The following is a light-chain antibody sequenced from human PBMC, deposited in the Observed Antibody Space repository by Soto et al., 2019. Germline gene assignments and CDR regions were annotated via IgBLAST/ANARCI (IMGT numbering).Light chain of an antibody. J-gene: IGKJ3*01. CDR3: HQSYSTPPFT. CDR1: QSISSY. V-gene: IGKV1-39*01. Sequence: DIQMTQSPSPLSASVGDRVYITCRTSQSISSYLNWYQAKPGKAPKLLIYDASSLESGVPSRFSGSGSGTDFTLTISSLQPEDSATYYCHQSYSTPPFTFGPGTRVDI. CDR2: DAS.